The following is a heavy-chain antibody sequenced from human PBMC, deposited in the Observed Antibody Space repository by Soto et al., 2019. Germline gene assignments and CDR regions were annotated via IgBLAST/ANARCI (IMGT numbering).Heavy chain of an antibody. CDR2: IMYSGGET. CDR3: AKRLRCPITTCFDY. J-gene: IGHJ4*02. CDR1: GFTFSSYA. D-gene: IGHD2-2*01. V-gene: IGHV3-23*01. Sequence: PGGSLRLSCAASGFTFSSYAMNWVRQAPGKGLEWVSIMYSGGETYYAASVKGRFTISRDASENTLYLQMTGLRAEDTAVYYCAKRLRCPITTCFDYWGQGT.